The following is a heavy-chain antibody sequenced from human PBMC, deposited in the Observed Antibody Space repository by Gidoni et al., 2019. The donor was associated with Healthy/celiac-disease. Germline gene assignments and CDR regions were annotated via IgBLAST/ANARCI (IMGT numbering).Heavy chain of an antibody. D-gene: IGHD2-21*02. V-gene: IGHV3-21*01. CDR2: ISSSSSYI. J-gene: IGHJ4*02. Sequence: EVQLVESGGGLAQPGGSLRLSCSASGFTLSNHSTNWVRQAPGKGLEWVSSISSSSSYIYYAGSVKGRFTISRDNAKNSLYLQMNSLRAEDTAVYYCARDGDFQLGLDYWGQGTLVTVSS. CDR3: ARDGDFQLGLDY. CDR1: GFTLSNHS.